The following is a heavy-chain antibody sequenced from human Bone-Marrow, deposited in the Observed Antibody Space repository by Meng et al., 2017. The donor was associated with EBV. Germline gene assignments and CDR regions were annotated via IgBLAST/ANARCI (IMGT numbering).Heavy chain of an antibody. CDR1: GYTFSGYY. Sequence: QVQLVQSGDEVKKPGASVKVSCKASGYTFSGYYMHWVRQAPGQGLEWMGRINPNSGGTNYAQKFQGRVTMSRDTSISTAYMELSRLRSDDTALYYCARDLTNDYFDYWGQGTLVTVSS. V-gene: IGHV1-2*06. CDR2: INPNSGGT. D-gene: IGHD3-3*01. J-gene: IGHJ4*02. CDR3: ARDLTNDYFDY.